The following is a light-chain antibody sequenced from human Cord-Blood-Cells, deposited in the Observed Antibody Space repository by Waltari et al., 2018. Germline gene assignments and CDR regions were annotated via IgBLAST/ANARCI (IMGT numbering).Light chain of an antibody. CDR3: CSYAGSSTLV. CDR2: EGS. CDR1: SSDVGSYNL. Sequence: QSALTQPASVSGSPGQSITISCTGTSSDVGSYNLVSWYQQHPGKAPKLMIYEGSKRPSGVSNRVSGSKSDNTASLTISGLQAEDEADYYCCSYAGSSTLVFGGGTKLTVL. V-gene: IGLV2-23*01. J-gene: IGLJ3*02.